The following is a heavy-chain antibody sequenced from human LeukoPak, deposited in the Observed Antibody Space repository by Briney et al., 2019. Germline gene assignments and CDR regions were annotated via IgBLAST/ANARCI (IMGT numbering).Heavy chain of an antibody. D-gene: IGHD5-12*01. V-gene: IGHV3-64*01. CDR1: GFTFSSYA. Sequence: PGGSLRLSCAVSGFTFSSYAMHWVRQAPGKGLEYVSAISSNGGSTYYANSVKGRFTISRDNSKNTLYLQMGSLRAEDMAVYYCARVRHSGYVGDAFDIWGQGTMVTVSS. CDR2: ISSNGGST. J-gene: IGHJ3*02. CDR3: ARVRHSGYVGDAFDI.